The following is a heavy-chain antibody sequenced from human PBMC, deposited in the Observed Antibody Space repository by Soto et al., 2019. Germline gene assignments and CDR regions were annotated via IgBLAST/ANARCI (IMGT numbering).Heavy chain of an antibody. V-gene: IGHV4-4*07. D-gene: IGHD2-2*01. CDR1: SGSIRRDY. J-gene: IGHJ4*02. CDR3: ARDHRPSTYPTYYFDY. CDR2: IYTSGNT. Sequence: PSETLSLTCTVSSGSIRRDYWNWIRQPAGKGLEWIGRIYTSGNTYYNPSLKSRVSMALDTSKNQFSLNLTSVTAADTAIYYCARDHRPSTYPTYYFDYWGQGTLVTVSS.